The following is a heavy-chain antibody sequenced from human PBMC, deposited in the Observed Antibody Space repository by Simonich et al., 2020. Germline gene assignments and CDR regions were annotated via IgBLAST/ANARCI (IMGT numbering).Heavy chain of an antibody. CDR1: GYTFTGYY. CDR3: ARGRLTGDKGAFDI. D-gene: IGHD7-27*01. J-gene: IGHJ3*02. CDR2: INPNSGST. Sequence: QVQLVQSGAEVKKPGASVKVSCKASGYTFTGYYMHWVRQAPGQGLEWMGWINPNSGSTNYAQKFQGRVTMTRDTSISTDYMELSRLRSDDTAVYYCARGRLTGDKGAFDIWGQGTMVTVSS. V-gene: IGHV1-2*02.